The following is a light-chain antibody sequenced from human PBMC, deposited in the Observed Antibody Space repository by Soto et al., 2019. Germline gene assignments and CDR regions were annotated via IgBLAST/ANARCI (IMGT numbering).Light chain of an antibody. Sequence: EIVMTQSPATLSVSPGEGVTLSCRASQSVSSYLAWYQQKPGQAPRLLIYDASNRATGIPARFSGSGSGTDFTLTISSLEPEDFAVYYCQQYNSWPLTFGGGTKVDIK. CDR2: DAS. J-gene: IGKJ4*01. CDR3: QQYNSWPLT. CDR1: QSVSSY. V-gene: IGKV3-11*01.